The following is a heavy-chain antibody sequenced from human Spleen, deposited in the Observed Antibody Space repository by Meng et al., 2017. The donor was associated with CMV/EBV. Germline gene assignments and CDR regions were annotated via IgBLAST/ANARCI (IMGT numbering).Heavy chain of an antibody. Sequence: SCAASGFSFDDYTMHWVRQAPGKGLEWVSLISWDGDSTYYADSVKGRFTISRDNSKNSLYLQMNSLRTEDTALYYCAKGRRRTHFDYWGQGTLVTVSS. V-gene: IGHV3-43*01. CDR1: GFSFDDYT. J-gene: IGHJ4*02. CDR2: ISWDGDST. CDR3: AKGRRRTHFDY.